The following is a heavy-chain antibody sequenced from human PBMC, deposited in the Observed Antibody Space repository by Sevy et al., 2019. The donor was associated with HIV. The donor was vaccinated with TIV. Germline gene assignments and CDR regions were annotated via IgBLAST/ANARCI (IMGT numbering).Heavy chain of an antibody. J-gene: IGHJ4*02. CDR3: AKDLERRIDY. D-gene: IGHD1-1*01. CDR2: ISYDGSNK. Sequence: GGSLRLSCAASGFTFSSYGMHWVRQAPGKGLEWVAVISYDGSNKYYAHSVKGRFTISRDNSKNTLYLQMNSLRAEDTAVYYCAKDLERRIDYWGQGTLVTVSS. CDR1: GFTFSSYG. V-gene: IGHV3-30*18.